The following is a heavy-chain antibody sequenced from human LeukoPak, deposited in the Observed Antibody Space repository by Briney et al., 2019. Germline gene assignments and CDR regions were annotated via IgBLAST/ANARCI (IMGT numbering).Heavy chain of an antibody. V-gene: IGHV4-59*01. D-gene: IGHD4-23*01. Sequence: PSETLSLTCTVSGGSISSYYWSWIRQPPGKGLEWIGYIYHSGSTNYNPSLKSRVTISVDTSKNQFSLKLSSVTAADTAVYYCARDLRSGYGLTPRGMDVWGQGTTVTVSS. CDR2: IYHSGST. CDR1: GGSISSYY. J-gene: IGHJ6*02. CDR3: ARDLRSGYGLTPRGMDV.